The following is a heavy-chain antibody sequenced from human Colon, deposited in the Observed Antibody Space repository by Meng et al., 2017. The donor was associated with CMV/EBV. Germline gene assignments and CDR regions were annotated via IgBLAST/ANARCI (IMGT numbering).Heavy chain of an antibody. CDR2: INNNSGGT. V-gene: IGHV1-2*02. Sequence: ASVKVSCKASGYTFTGHHLHWVRQVPGQGLEWMGWINNNSGGTKYAQKFQGRVTMTRDTSISTAYMELTSLRSDDTAVYYCARDLVVVIPDDLWGQGTLVTVSS. J-gene: IGHJ5*02. D-gene: IGHD2-2*01. CDR1: GYTFTGHH. CDR3: ARDLVVVIPDDL.